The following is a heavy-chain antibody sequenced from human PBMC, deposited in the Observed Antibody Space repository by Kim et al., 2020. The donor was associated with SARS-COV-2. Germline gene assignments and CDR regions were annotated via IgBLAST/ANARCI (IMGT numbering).Heavy chain of an antibody. CDR1: GGSISSSNW. Sequence: SETLSLTCAVSGGSISSSNWWSWVRQPPGKGLEWIGEIYHSGRTNYNPSLKSRVTISVDKSKNQFSLKLSSVTAADTAVYYCARAYYYDFWSGYLAYGMDVWGQGTTVTVSS. J-gene: IGHJ6*02. CDR2: IYHSGRT. CDR3: ARAYYYDFWSGYLAYGMDV. D-gene: IGHD3-3*01. V-gene: IGHV4-4*02.